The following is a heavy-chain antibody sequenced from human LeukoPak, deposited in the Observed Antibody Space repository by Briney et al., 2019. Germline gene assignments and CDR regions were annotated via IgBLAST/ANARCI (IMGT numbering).Heavy chain of an antibody. CDR2: ISDSGRTT. D-gene: IGHD3-3*01. V-gene: IGHV3-48*03. J-gene: IGHJ4*02. CDR3: ASWAGNTQSDSGSGPFCY. Sequence: GGSLRLSCAVSGLTFSNFKMNWVRQAPGKGREWVSYISDSGRTTFYAGSVKGRFTISRDNAKNSLYLQMSSLRGEDTAVYYCASWAGNTQSDSGSGPFCYWGQGTLVTVAS. CDR1: GLTFSNFK.